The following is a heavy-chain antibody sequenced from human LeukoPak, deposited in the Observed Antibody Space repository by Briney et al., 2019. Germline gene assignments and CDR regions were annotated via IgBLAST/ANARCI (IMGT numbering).Heavy chain of an antibody. D-gene: IGHD6-19*01. V-gene: IGHV3-15*01. CDR3: TTGLIAVAGFDY. Sequence: PGGSLRLSCAASGFTFSNAWMSWVRQAPGKGLEWVGRIKSKTDGGTTDYAAPVKGRFTISRDDSKNTLYLQMNSLKTEDTAVYYCTTGLIAVAGFDYWGQGTLVTVSS. J-gene: IGHJ4*02. CDR1: GFTFSNAW. CDR2: IKSKTDGGTT.